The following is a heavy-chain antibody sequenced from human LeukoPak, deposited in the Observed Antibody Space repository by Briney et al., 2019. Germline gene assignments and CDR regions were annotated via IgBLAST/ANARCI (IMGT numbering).Heavy chain of an antibody. Sequence: SETLSLTCAVSGYSTSSGYYWGWIRQPPGKGLEWIGSIYRSGSTYYNPSLKSRVTISVDTSKNQFSLKLSSVTAADTAVYYCARAESSWDIDYWGQGTLVTVSS. J-gene: IGHJ4*02. V-gene: IGHV4-38-2*01. CDR2: IYRSGST. CDR1: GYSTSSGYY. CDR3: ARAESSWDIDY. D-gene: IGHD6-13*01.